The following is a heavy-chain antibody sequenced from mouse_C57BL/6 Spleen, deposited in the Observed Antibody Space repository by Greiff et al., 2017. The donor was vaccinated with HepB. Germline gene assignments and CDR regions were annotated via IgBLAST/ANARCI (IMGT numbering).Heavy chain of an antibody. J-gene: IGHJ3*01. CDR1: GYSITSGYY. CDR3: ARDEVSYYGSSYPFAY. V-gene: IGHV3-6*01. D-gene: IGHD1-1*01. Sequence: VQLQQSGPGLVKPSQSLSLTCSVTGYSITSGYYWNWIRQFPGNKLEWMGYISYDGSNNYNPSLKNRISITRDTSKNQFFLKLNSVTTEDTATYYCARDEVSYYGSSYPFAYWGQGTLVTVSA. CDR2: ISYDGSN.